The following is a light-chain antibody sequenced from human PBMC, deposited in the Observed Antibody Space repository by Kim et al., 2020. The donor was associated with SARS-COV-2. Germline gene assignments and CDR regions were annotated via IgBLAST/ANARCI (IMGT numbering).Light chain of an antibody. V-gene: IGLV3-25*01. CDR2: KDS. J-gene: IGLJ1*01. CDR1: AWPEQH. CDR3: QSADSSGTYV. Sequence: VSQVQTARITCSGDAWPEQHASWYQQKTGQAPCLVIYKDSERPSGITERFAGSSSGTTVTLTISGVQAEEDADYYCQSADSSGTYVFGSGTKVTVL.